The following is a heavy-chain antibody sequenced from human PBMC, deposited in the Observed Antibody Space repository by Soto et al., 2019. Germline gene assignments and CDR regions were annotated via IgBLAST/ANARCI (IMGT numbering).Heavy chain of an antibody. J-gene: IGHJ4*02. CDR1: GYTFTVYY. Sequence: ASVKVSCKASGYTFTVYYMHWVRQAPGQGLEWMGWINPNSGGTNYAQKFQGWVTMTRDTSISTAYMELSRLRSDDTAVYYCARDRNLGRWFREFDNWGQGTLVTVSS. V-gene: IGHV1-2*04. D-gene: IGHD3-10*01. CDR2: INPNSGGT. CDR3: ARDRNLGRWFREFDN.